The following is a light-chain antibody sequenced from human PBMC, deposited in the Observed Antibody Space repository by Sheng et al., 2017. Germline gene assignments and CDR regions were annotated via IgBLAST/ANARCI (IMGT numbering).Light chain of an antibody. CDR1: QAISNR. J-gene: IGKJ1*01. CDR2: DAS. CDR3: KQYNDWPPT. Sequence: EMVIMQSPDTLSVSPGERATLSCRASQAISNRLAWYQHKPGQAPRLLIYDASTRATGIPARFSGSGSGTEFTLTINSLQSEDFAVYYCKQYNDWPPTFGQGTKVEI. V-gene: IGKV3-15*01.